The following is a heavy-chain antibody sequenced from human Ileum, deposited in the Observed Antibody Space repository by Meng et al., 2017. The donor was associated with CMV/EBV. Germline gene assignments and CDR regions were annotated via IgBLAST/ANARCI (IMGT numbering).Heavy chain of an antibody. J-gene: IGHJ6*02. CDR1: GFIFTDYY. V-gene: IGHV3-11*01. Sequence: GGSLRLSCAASGFIFTDYYMTWIRQAPGKGLEWISYISTSGTNTYYADSVKGRVTISRDKAKNSLYLQMTSLRAEDTAVYYCARRVADTSSSVNYYNYGMDVWGQGTTVTVSS. CDR2: ISTSGTNT. D-gene: IGHD6-6*01. CDR3: ARRVADTSSSVNYYNYGMDV.